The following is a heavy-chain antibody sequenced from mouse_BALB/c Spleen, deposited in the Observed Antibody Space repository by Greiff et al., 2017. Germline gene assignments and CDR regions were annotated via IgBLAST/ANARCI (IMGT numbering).Heavy chain of an antibody. CDR1: GYTFTDYN. V-gene: IGHV1S29*02. Sequence: VQLQQSGPELVKPGASVKISCKASGYTFTDYNMHWVKQSHGKSLEWIGYIYPYNGGTGYNQKFKSKATLTVDNSSSTAYMELRSLTSEDSAVYYCARDGYDPSFAYWGQGTLVTVSA. D-gene: IGHD2-2*01. J-gene: IGHJ3*01. CDR2: IYPYNGGT. CDR3: ARDGYDPSFAY.